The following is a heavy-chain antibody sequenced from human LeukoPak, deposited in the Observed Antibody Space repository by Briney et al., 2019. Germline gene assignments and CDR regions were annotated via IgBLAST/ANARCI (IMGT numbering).Heavy chain of an antibody. Sequence: GGSLRLSCAASGFIFSNYAMSWVRQAPGKGLDWVLTISGSGVSTYYVDSVKGRFTISRDNSKNTLYLQMNSLRAEDTAVYYCAKLPWGTAARPNFGMDYWGQGILVTVSS. J-gene: IGHJ4*02. CDR2: ISGSGVST. V-gene: IGHV3-23*01. CDR3: AKLPWGTAARPNFGMDY. D-gene: IGHD6-6*01. CDR1: GFIFSNYA.